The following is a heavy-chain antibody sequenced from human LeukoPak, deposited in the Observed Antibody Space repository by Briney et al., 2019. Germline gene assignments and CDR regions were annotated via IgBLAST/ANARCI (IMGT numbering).Heavy chain of an antibody. CDR3: AREMGSSSYVLDI. D-gene: IGHD6-13*01. CDR2: INKDGIYT. V-gene: IGHV3-74*01. Sequence: PGGSLRLSCAASGFTFSSYAMHWVRQAPGKGLEWVSRINKDGIYTYYADSVKGRFSISRDNAKNTLYLQMNSLRAEDTAVYYCAREMGSSSYVLDIWGQGTMVTVSS. J-gene: IGHJ3*02. CDR1: GFTFSSYA.